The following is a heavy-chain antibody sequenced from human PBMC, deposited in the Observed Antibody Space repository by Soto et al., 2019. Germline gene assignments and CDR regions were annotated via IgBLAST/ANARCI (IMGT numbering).Heavy chain of an antibody. V-gene: IGHV4-31*03. CDR2: IYYSGST. CDR1: GGSISSGGYY. Sequence: QVQLQESGPGLVKPSQILSLTCTVSGGSISSGGYYWSWIRQHPGKGLEWIGYIYYSGSTYYNPSLKSRVNISVDTSKNQFSLKLSSVTAADTAVYYCAREWRDYYFDYWGQGTRVTVSS. CDR3: AREWRDYYFDY. J-gene: IGHJ4*02.